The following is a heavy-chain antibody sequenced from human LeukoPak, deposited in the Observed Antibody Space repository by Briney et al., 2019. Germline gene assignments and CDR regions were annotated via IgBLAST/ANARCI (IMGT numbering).Heavy chain of an antibody. D-gene: IGHD6-19*01. V-gene: IGHV3-11*01. CDR2: ISSSGSTI. J-gene: IGHJ5*02. Sequence: GGSLRLSCAASGFIFSDYYMSWIRQAPGKGLEWVSYISSSGSTIYYADSVKGRFTISRDNARKSLFLQMHSLRADDTALYYCAKWAGTGDDPWGQGTLVTGSS. CDR1: GFIFSDYY. CDR3: AKWAGTGDDP.